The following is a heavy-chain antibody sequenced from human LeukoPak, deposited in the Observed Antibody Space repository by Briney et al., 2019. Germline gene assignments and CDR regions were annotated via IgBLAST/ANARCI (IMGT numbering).Heavy chain of an antibody. CDR2: IQSDGSYK. D-gene: IGHD3-3*02. Sequence: GTSLRLSCAGSGFTFSHYGMHWVRQGPGKGLEWVAGIQSDGSYKYYEDSLKGRFTIFRDNFKNILYLQMNSLRAEDTAVYSCARDVDTSNHMSIFDPWGQGTLVTVSS. CDR3: ARDVDTSNHMSIFDP. V-gene: IGHV3-33*01. CDR1: GFTFSHYG. J-gene: IGHJ5*02.